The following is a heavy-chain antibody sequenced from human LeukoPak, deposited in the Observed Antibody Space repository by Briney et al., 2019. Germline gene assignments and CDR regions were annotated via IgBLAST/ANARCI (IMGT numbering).Heavy chain of an antibody. CDR2: ISGSGGST. V-gene: IGHV3-23*01. CDR3: AKESIISYSSSSYYFDY. CDR1: GFTFSSYA. D-gene: IGHD6-6*01. J-gene: IGHJ4*02. Sequence: PGGSLRLSCAASGFTFSSYAMSWVRQPPGKGLEWVSAISGSGGSTYYADSVKGRFTNSRDNSMNTLYLQMNSLRAEDTAVYYCAKESIISYSSSSYYFDYWGQGTLVTVSS.